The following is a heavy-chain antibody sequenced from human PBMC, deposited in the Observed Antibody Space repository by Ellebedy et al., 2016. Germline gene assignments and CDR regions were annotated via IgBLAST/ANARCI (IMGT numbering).Heavy chain of an antibody. V-gene: IGHV4-59*01. CDR2: IYYSGST. CDR1: GGSISSYY. CDR3: ARALLLWSPTMDV. J-gene: IGHJ6*02. Sequence: SETLSLTCTVSGGSISSYYWSWIRQPPGKGLEWIGYIYYSGSTNYNPSLKSRVTISVDTSKNQFSLKLSSVTAADTAVYYCARALLLWSPTMDVWGQGTTVTVSS. D-gene: IGHD3-10*01.